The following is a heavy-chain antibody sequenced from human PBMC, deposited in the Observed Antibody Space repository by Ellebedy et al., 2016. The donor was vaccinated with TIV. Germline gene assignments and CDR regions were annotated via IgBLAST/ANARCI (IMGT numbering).Heavy chain of an antibody. CDR3: AKGWLGAGAGTDFDY. V-gene: IGHV3-23*01. D-gene: IGHD6-13*01. J-gene: IGHJ4*02. CDR1: GFPFSSYA. Sequence: GGSLRLXXAASGFPFSSYAMRWVRQPPGKGLEWVSSISDSGGNTYYADSVRGRFTFSRDSSKNTLYLQMNSLRAEDTAVYYCAKGWLGAGAGTDFDYWGRGTLVTVSS. CDR2: ISDSGGNT.